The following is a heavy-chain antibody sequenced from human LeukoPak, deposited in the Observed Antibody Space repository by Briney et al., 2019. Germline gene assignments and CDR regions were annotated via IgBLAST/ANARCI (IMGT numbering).Heavy chain of an antibody. CDR2: INPNSGGT. D-gene: IGHD1-1*01. CDR3: ARAEERWGAFDI. Sequence: ASVKVSCKTSGFTFTGYYMHWVRQAPGQGLEWMGWINPNSGGTNYAQKFQGRATMTRDTSISTAYMELSRLRSDDTAVYYCARAEERWGAFDIWGQGTMVTVSS. J-gene: IGHJ3*02. V-gene: IGHV1-2*02. CDR1: GFTFTGYY.